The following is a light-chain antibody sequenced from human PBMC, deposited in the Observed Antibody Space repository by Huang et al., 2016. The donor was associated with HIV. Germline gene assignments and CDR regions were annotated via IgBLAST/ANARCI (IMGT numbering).Light chain of an antibody. CDR1: QSVNTW. CDR3: QQYNNGLT. V-gene: IGKV1-5*03. Sequence: IPLTQSPSTVSASVGDRVTITCRASQSVNTWLAWYQQKPGKAPRLLIYKASSLEGAVPSRCSGTGFGTEFTLTIDTLQADDSAIYYCQQYNNGLTFGGGTKVEIK. J-gene: IGKJ4*01. CDR2: KAS.